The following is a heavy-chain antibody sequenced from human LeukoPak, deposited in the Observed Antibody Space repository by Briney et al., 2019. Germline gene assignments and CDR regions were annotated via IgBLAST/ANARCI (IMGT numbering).Heavy chain of an antibody. J-gene: IGHJ4*02. CDR2: IYPSGST. V-gene: IGHV4-61*02. CDR1: GGSISSGSYH. D-gene: IGHD6-19*01. Sequence: PSQTLSLTCTVSGGSISSGSYHWSWIRQPAGKALEWIGRIYPSGSTNYDPSLKSRVTISVDTSKNQFSLKLTSVTAADTAVYYCARGYSSGWYAYYFDYWGQGTLVTVSS. CDR3: ARGYSSGWYAYYFDY.